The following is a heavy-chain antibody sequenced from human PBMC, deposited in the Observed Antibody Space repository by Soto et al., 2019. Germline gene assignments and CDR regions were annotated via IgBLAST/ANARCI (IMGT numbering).Heavy chain of an antibody. CDR3: ARQRTSVVTQAYFDD. V-gene: IGHV4-39*01. J-gene: IGHJ4*02. CDR2: IYYSGST. CDR1: GDSINSRSYY. Sequence: SETLSLTCTVSGDSINSRSYYWGWIRQSPGKGLEWIGSIYYSGSTYYNPSLKSRVTMSVDTSKNQFSLKLRSVSAADTAVYYCARQRTSVVTQAYFDDWGQGSLVTVSS. D-gene: IGHD2-21*02.